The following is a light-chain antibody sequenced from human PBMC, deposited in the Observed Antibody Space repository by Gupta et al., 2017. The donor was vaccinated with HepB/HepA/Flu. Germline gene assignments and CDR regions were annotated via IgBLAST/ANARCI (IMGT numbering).Light chain of an antibody. Sequence: DIQMTQSPSSLSASVGDRVTITCQASQDITKYLNWYQQKPGKAPNLLIYDASNVETGVPSRFSGSGYGTDFTFTISSRQPEDIAKYYCQQYYSLPLTFGHGTXVDVK. CDR1: QDITKY. J-gene: IGKJ3*01. V-gene: IGKV1-33*01. CDR3: QQYYSLPLT. CDR2: DAS.